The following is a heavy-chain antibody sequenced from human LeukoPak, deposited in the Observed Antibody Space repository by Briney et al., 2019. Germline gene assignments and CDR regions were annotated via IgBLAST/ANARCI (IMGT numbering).Heavy chain of an antibody. CDR2: ISGYSGST. V-gene: IGHV1-18*01. Sequence: ASVKVSCKTSVYTFATYSINWVRQAPGQGLEWMGWISGYSGSTNYAHKLQGRVTMTTDTSTTTAYMELRSLKSDDTAVYYCARGHSSGRDYYFDTWGQGTLVTVSS. D-gene: IGHD6-19*01. CDR3: ARGHSSGRDYYFDT. CDR1: VYTFATYS. J-gene: IGHJ4*02.